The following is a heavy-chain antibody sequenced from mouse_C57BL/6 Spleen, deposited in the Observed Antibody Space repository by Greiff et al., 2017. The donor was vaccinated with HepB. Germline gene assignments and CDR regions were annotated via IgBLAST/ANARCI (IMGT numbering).Heavy chain of an antibody. CDR1: GYTFTSYW. Sequence: VQLQQPGAELVKPGASVKMSCKASGYTFTSYWITWVKQRPGQGLEWIGDIYPGSGSTNYNEKFKSKATLTVDTSSSTAYMQLSSLTSEDSAVYYWARGDGSYYYGSSWAYWGQGTLVTVSA. J-gene: IGHJ3*01. CDR3: ARGDGSYYYGSSWAY. V-gene: IGHV1-55*01. CDR2: IYPGSGST. D-gene: IGHD1-1*01.